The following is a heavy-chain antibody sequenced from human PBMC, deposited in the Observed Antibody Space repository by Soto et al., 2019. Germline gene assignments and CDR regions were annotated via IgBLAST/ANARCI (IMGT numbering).Heavy chain of an antibody. V-gene: IGHV1-8*01. Sequence: ASVKVSCKASGYTFTSYDINWVRQATGQGLEWMGWMNPNSGNTGYAQKFQGRVTMTRNTSISTAYMELSSLRSEDTAVYYCARGPILIYCSGGSCSFHYYYYMDVWGKGTTVTLSS. CDR3: ARGPILIYCSGGSCSFHYYYYMDV. D-gene: IGHD2-15*01. CDR1: GYTFTSYD. J-gene: IGHJ6*03. CDR2: MNPNSGNT.